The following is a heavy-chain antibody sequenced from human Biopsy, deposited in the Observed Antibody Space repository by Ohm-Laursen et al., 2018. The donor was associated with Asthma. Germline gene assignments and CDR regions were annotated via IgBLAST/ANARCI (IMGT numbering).Heavy chain of an antibody. J-gene: IGHJ4*02. V-gene: IGHV3-23*01. CDR3: GRDYPLVD. CDR2: ISPDGRSA. CDR1: GFTFGGYA. Sequence: GSLRLSCSASGFTFGGYAMSWARQAPGKGLEWVSTISPDGRSAHGPDSFRGRFTISRDNSRDTLYLQMRSLRADDTAVYYCGRDYPLVDWGQGTLVTVSS. D-gene: IGHD2-15*01.